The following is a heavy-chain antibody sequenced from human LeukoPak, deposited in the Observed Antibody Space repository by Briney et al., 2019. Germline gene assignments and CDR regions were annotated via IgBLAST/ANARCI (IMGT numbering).Heavy chain of an antibody. J-gene: IGHJ5*02. Sequence: GRSLRLSCAASGFTFDDYAMHWVRQAPGKGLEWVSGISWNSGSIGYADSVKGRFTISRDNAKNSLYLQMNSLRAEDTAVYYCARVPGHYGSGSYYNVGWFDPWGQGTLVTVSS. CDR3: ARVPGHYGSGSYYNVGWFDP. V-gene: IGHV3-9*01. D-gene: IGHD3-10*01. CDR1: GFTFDDYA. CDR2: ISWNSGSI.